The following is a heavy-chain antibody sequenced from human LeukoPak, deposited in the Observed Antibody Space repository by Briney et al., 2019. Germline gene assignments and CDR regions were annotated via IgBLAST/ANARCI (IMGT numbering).Heavy chain of an antibody. V-gene: IGHV4-31*03. CDR2: IYYSGST. Sequence: SQTLSLTCTVSGGSISSGGYYWRWIRQHPGKGLEWIGYIYYSGSTYYNPSLKSRVTISVDTSKNQFSLKLSSVTAADTAVYYCARDSPDTKDAFDIWGQGTMVTVSS. CDR3: ARDSPDTKDAFDI. CDR1: GGSISSGGYY. J-gene: IGHJ3*02.